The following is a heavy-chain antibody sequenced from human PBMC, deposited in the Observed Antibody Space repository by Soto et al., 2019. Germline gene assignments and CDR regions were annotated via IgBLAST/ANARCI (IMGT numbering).Heavy chain of an antibody. CDR2: INHSGRV. V-gene: IGHV4-34*01. Sequence: PSETLSLTCAVYGGSFSCHSWTWIRQSPGKGLEWIGDINHSGRVNYSPSLKSRVTISVDTSKNQFSLKLSSVTAADTAVYYCAVVVVIKGWFDPWGQGTLVTVSS. CDR1: GGSFSCHS. CDR3: AVVVVIKGWFDP. D-gene: IGHD3-22*01. J-gene: IGHJ5*02.